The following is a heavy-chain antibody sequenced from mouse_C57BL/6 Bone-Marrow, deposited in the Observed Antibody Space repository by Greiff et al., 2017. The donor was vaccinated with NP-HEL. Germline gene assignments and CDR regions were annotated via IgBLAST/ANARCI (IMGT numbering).Heavy chain of an antibody. V-gene: IGHV1-19*01. Sequence: EVQLQQSGPVLVKPGASVKMSCKASGYTFTDYYMNWVKQSHGKSLEWIGVINPYNGGTSYNQKFKGKATLTVDKSSSTAYMELNSLTSEDSAVYYCASTTVVATPYWYFDVWGTGTTVTVSS. D-gene: IGHD1-1*01. CDR1: GYTFTDYY. CDR2: INPYNGGT. CDR3: ASTTVVATPYWYFDV. J-gene: IGHJ1*03.